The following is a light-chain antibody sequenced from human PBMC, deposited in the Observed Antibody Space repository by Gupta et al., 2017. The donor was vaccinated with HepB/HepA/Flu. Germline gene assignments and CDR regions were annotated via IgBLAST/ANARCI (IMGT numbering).Light chain of an antibody. CDR3: AAWDDSLSGPE. J-gene: IGLJ2*01. CDR2: RNK. CDR1: SSNIGSNY. V-gene: IGLV1-47*01. Sequence: QSVLTQPPSASGTPGQRVPISCSGSSSNIGSNYVYWYQQLPGTAPKLLIYRNKQRASGGPDRFSGSKYGTSATLAISWRRSEDEADYYCAAWDDSLSGPEFGGGTKLTVL.